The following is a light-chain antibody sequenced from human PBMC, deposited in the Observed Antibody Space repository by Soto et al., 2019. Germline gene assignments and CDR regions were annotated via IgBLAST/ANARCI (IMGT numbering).Light chain of an antibody. CDR3: QQYSDSSGA. Sequence: DIQVTQSPSTLSASVGDRVTITCGASQSIGTWLAWYQQKPGKAPKLLIFDASTLESGVPSRFSGSGSGTDFTLTMSSLQPDDFATYYCQQYSDSSGAFGQGTRVEIK. CDR2: DAS. J-gene: IGKJ1*01. CDR1: QSIGTW. V-gene: IGKV1-5*01.